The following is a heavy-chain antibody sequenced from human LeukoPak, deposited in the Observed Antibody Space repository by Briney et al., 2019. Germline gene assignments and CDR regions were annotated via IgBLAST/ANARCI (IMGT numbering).Heavy chain of an antibody. Sequence: GRSLRLSCAASGFTFSSYGMHWVRQAPGKGLEWVAVISYDADSVKGRFTISRDNSKNTLYLQMNSLRAEDTAVYYCAKDPDYYWFDPWGQGTLVTVSS. CDR2: ISY. CDR3: AKDPDYYWFDP. D-gene: IGHD4-11*01. J-gene: IGHJ5*02. V-gene: IGHV3-30*18. CDR1: GFTFSSYG.